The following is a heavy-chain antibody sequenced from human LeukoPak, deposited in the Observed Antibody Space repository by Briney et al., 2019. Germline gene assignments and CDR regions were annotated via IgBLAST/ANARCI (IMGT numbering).Heavy chain of an antibody. Sequence: SETLSLTCTVSGYSISSGYYWGWIRQPPGKGLEWVGSIYYSGSTYYNPSLKSRVTISVDTSKNQFSLKLSSVTAADTAVYYCARDRSGWRAFDIWGQGTMVTVSS. CDR3: ARDRSGWRAFDI. CDR2: IYYSGST. J-gene: IGHJ3*02. D-gene: IGHD6-19*01. V-gene: IGHV4-38-2*02. CDR1: GYSISSGYY.